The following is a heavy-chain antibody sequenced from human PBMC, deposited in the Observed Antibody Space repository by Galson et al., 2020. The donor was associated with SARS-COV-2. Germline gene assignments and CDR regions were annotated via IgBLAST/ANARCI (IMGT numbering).Heavy chain of an antibody. D-gene: IGHD2-21*01. CDR3: VRDDGTAPYYY. J-gene: IGHJ4*02. Sequence: METGGSLRLSCAASGFSVSSKYMSWVRQAPGKGLEWVSVIYYDGSTNYADSVRCRFTISRDTSKNTVYLQMNSLRAEDTAVYYCVRDDGTAPYYYWGQGTLVTVSS. CDR2: IYYDGST. V-gene: IGHV3-53*05. CDR1: GFSVSSKY.